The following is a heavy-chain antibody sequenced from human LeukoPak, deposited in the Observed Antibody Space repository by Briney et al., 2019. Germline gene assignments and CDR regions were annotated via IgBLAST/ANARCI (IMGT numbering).Heavy chain of an antibody. J-gene: IGHJ4*02. CDR2: INHSGST. D-gene: IGHD3-10*01. V-gene: IGHV4-34*01. Sequence: SETLSLTCAVYGGSFSSYYWSWIGQPPGKGLEWIGEINHSGSTNYNPSLKSRVTISVDTSKNQFSLKLSSVTAADTAVYYCARGEVFYGSGSRGYYFDYWGQGTLVTVSS. CDR1: GGSFSSYY. CDR3: ARGEVFYGSGSRGYYFDY.